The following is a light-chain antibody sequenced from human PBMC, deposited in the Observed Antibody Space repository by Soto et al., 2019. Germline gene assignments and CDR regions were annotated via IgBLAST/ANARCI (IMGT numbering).Light chain of an antibody. CDR3: SSYVGANPYL. V-gene: IGLV2-23*01. CDR1: SNTIGGYNV. Sequence: QSALTQPASVSGSPGQSITISCTGSSNTIGGYNVVSWYQQHPGKAPKVITYEAIKRPSGLSTRFSGAISGSTASLTISGLQAEDEADYYCSSYVGANPYLFASGSKVTVL. J-gene: IGLJ1*01. CDR2: EAI.